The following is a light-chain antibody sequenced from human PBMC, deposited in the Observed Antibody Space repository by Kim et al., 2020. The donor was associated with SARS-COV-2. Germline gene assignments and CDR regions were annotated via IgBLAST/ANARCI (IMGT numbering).Light chain of an antibody. J-gene: IGKJ2*01. CDR1: QRIDKW. CDR3: QQANSFPHT. CDR2: AAS. V-gene: IGKV1-12*01. Sequence: DIQMTQSPSSVSASVGDRVTIICRASQRIDKWLVWYQQKPGKAPKLLVYAASTLQSGVPSRFSGSGSGTDFTLTINNLQPEDFATYYCQQANSFPHTFGQGTKLEI.